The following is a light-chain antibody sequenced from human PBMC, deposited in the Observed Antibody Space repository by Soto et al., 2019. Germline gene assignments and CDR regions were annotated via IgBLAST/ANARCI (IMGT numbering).Light chain of an antibody. J-gene: IGKJ1*01. CDR1: QSVSSN. CDR2: GAS. Sequence: EIVMTHSPSARDVSPWEGATRSWMASQSVSSNLAWYQQKPGQAPRLLIYGASTRATGIPARFSGSGSGTEFTLTISSLQSEDFAVYYCQQYNNWPTWKFGQGTKVDNK. V-gene: IGKV3-15*01. CDR3: QQYNNWPTWK.